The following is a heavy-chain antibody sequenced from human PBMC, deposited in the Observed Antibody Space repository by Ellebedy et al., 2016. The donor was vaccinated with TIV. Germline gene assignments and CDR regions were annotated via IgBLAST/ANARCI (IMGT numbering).Heavy chain of an antibody. D-gene: IGHD6-25*01. V-gene: IGHV1-3*01. CDR1: GYTFTRYA. CDR2: INAGNANT. Sequence: AASVKVSCKTSGYTFTRYAIHWVRQAPGQRLEWMGWINAGNANTKYSQKLQGRVTITRDTSASAAYMELSSLRSEDTAVYYCARDSRIAATTGVGWFDPWGQGTLVTVSS. CDR3: ARDSRIAATTGVGWFDP. J-gene: IGHJ5*02.